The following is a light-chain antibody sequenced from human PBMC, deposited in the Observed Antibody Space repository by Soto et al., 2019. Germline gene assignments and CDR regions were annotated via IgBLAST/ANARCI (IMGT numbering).Light chain of an antibody. CDR3: QQHGGSRSWT. CDR2: GAS. V-gene: IGKV3-20*01. J-gene: IGKJ1*01. CDR1: QTVSSSS. Sequence: EIVLTQSPGTLSLSPGESATLSCRASQTVSSSSLAWYQQKPGQAPRLVIYGASNRATGIPDRFSGSGSGTDFTLTINRLEAEDCAVYYCQQHGGSRSWTFGQGAKGEI.